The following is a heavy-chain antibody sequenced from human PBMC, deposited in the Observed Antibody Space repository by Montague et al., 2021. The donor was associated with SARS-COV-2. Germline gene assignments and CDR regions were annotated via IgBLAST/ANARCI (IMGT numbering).Heavy chain of an antibody. CDR3: AREHNYDSGRRDGFDI. V-gene: IGHV3-11*01. Sequence: SLSLSLSASGFTFSDYYMNWIRQAPGKGLEWVSHITSSSSHLYYADSVKGRFTISRDNAKNSLYLQMNSLRAEDTAVYYCAREHNYDSGRRDGFDIWGQGTVVTVSS. D-gene: IGHD3-10*01. J-gene: IGHJ3*02. CDR1: GFTFSDYY. CDR2: ITSSSSHL.